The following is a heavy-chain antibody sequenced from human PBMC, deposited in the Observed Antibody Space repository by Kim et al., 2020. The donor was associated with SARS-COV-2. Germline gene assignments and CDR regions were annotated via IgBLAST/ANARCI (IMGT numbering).Heavy chain of an antibody. D-gene: IGHD2-8*02. CDR3: ARNLGYCTESWCPGMDV. J-gene: IGHJ6*02. CDR2: VDPNSGAT. V-gene: IGHV1-46*01. Sequence: ASVKVSCKSSGYTFTTYYIHWVRQAPGQGLEWMGKVDPNSGATYYAQRFLGRFTVTRDTSTSTVYMELSSLRSEDTAVYYCARNLGYCTESWCPGMDVWGQGTTVTVSS. CDR1: GYTFTTYY.